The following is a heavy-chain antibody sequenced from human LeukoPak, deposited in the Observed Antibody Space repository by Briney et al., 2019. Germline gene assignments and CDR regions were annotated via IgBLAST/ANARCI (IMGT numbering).Heavy chain of an antibody. Sequence: GGSLRLSCAASGFTFSSYAVTWVRQAPGKGLEWVSTISGSGGSTYYADSVKGRFTISRDNSKNTLYLQMNSLRADDTAVYYCAKGTTTGYYYDSSGYYYFDYWGQGTLVTVSS. CDR1: GFTFSSYA. CDR2: ISGSGGST. D-gene: IGHD3-22*01. CDR3: AKGTTTGYYYDSSGYYYFDY. J-gene: IGHJ4*02. V-gene: IGHV3-23*01.